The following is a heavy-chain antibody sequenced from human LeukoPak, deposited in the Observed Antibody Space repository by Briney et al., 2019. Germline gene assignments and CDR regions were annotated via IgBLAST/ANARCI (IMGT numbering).Heavy chain of an antibody. CDR1: GYTFTSYG. J-gene: IGHJ6*03. Sequence: ASVKVSCKASGYTFTSYGISWVRQAPGQGLEWMGWISAYNGNTNYAQKLQGRVTMTTDTSTSTAYMELRSLRSDDTAVYYCARFSSTYYLYYYYYIDVWANGTTVTVSS. CDR3: ARFSSTYYLYYYYYIDV. V-gene: IGHV1-18*01. CDR2: ISAYNGNT. D-gene: IGHD6-13*01.